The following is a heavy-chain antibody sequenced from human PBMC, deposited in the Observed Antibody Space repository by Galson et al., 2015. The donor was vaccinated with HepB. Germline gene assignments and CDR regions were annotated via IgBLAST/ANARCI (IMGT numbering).Heavy chain of an antibody. D-gene: IGHD2-2*02. CDR2: ISGSGGST. CDR1: GFTFSSYA. V-gene: IGHV3-23*01. CDR3: AATLRYCSSTSCYKGVGVIFDY. J-gene: IGHJ4*02. Sequence: SLRLSCAASGFTFSSYAMSWVRQAPGKGLEWVSAISGSGGSTYYADSVKGRFTISRDNSKNTPYLQMNSLRAEDTAVYYCAATLRYCSSTSCYKGVGVIFDYWGQGTLVTVSS.